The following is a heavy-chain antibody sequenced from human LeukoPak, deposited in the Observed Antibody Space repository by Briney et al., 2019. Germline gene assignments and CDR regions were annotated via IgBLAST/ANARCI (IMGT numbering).Heavy chain of an antibody. CDR3: ARDRSVGVLPAPPFDF. J-gene: IGHJ4*02. Sequence: SETLSLTCTVSGYSISSTYYWGWIRQPPGKGLEWVGSVFHSGNTYYNPTLKSHLTIAAFTSKNQFSLTLTSVTAADTAVYYCARDRSVGVLPAPPFDFWGQGTLVTVSS. CDR1: GYSISSTYY. V-gene: IGHV4-38-2*02. CDR2: VFHSGNT. D-gene: IGHD6-6*01.